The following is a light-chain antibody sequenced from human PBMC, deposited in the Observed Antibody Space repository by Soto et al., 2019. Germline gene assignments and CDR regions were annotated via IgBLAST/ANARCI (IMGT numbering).Light chain of an antibody. CDR1: QSVSNN. Sequence: EILMTQSPATLSVSPGERATLSCRASQSVSNNLAWYQQKPGQAPRLLIYGASTRATGIPARFSGSGSGTEFTLTISRLQSEEFAVYYCPHYNNWPPLYTFGQGTKLGSN. J-gene: IGKJ2*01. V-gene: IGKV3-15*01. CDR2: GAS. CDR3: PHYNNWPPLYT.